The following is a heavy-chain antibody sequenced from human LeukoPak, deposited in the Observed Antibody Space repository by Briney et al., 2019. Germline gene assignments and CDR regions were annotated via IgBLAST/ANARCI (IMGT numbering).Heavy chain of an antibody. D-gene: IGHD3-22*01. CDR3: ARLKFYDSTGYSPGHYMDV. J-gene: IGHJ6*03. V-gene: IGHV4-38-2*01. CDR1: GYSISSGYY. Sequence: SETLSLTCAVSGYSISSGYYWGCIRQPPGKGLEWIGSNYHSGSTYYNPSLKSRVTMSVDTSKNQFALKLSAVTAAETAVYYCARLKFYDSTGYSPGHYMDVWGRGTTVTVSS. CDR2: NYHSGST.